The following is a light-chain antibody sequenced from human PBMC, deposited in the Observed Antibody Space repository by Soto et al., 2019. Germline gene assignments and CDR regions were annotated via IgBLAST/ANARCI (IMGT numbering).Light chain of an antibody. CDR1: SSDVGSYNL. Sequence: QSVLTQPASVSGSPGQSITISCTGTSSDVGSYNLVSWYQQHPGKAPKLMIYEVSKRPSGVSNRFSGSKSGNTASLTISGPQAEDEADYYCCSYAGSSTFGHVFGTGTKVTVL. CDR3: CSYAGSSTFGHV. CDR2: EVS. J-gene: IGLJ1*01. V-gene: IGLV2-23*02.